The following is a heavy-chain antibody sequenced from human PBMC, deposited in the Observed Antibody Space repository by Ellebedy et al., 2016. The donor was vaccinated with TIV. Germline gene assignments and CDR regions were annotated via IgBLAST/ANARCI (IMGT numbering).Heavy chain of an antibody. CDR3: ASCPKGYYYDRSGYYFTQ. V-gene: IGHV4-59*01. CDR2: IYYSGST. D-gene: IGHD3-22*01. J-gene: IGHJ4*02. CDR1: GGSISSYY. Sequence: MPSETLSLTCTVSGGSISSYYWSWIRQPPGKGLEWIGYIYYSGSTNYRPSLKSRVTISLDTSKNQFSLNLSSVTAADTAVYYCASCPKGYYYDRSGYYFTQWGQGTLVTVSS.